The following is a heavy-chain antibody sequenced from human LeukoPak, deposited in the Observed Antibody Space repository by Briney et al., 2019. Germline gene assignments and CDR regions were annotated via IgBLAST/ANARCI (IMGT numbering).Heavy chain of an antibody. J-gene: IGHJ4*02. CDR1: GGSISSSSYY. CDR3: ARHGRSYDSSGYYYVPFDY. Sequence: PSETLSLTCTVSGGSISSSSYYWGWIRQPPGMGLEWIGSIYYSGSTYYNPSLKSRVTISVDTSKNQFSLKLSSVTAADTAVYYCARHGRSYDSSGYYYVPFDYWGQGTLVTVSS. CDR2: IYYSGST. D-gene: IGHD3-22*01. V-gene: IGHV4-39*01.